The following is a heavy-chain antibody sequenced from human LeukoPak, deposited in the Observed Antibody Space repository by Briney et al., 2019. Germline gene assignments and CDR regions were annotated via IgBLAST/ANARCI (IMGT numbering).Heavy chain of an antibody. CDR2: ISAYNGNT. CDR1: GYTFTGYY. Sequence: APVKVSCKASGYTFTGYYMHWVRQAPGQGLEWMGWISAYNGNTNYAQKLQGRVTMTTDTSTSTAYMELRSLRSDDTAVYYCARPDTVTTGGGFDPWGQGTLVTVSS. D-gene: IGHD4-11*01. J-gene: IGHJ5*02. CDR3: ARPDTVTTGGGFDP. V-gene: IGHV1-18*04.